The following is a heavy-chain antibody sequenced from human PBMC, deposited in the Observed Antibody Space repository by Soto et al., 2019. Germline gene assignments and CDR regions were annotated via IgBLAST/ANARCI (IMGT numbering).Heavy chain of an antibody. D-gene: IGHD3-22*01. CDR1: GFTFRNLG. CDR2: ISYDGSNK. J-gene: IGHJ6*02. CDR3: AKDPEYYDSSGYALYYYYGMDV. Sequence: GGFLIHFYAAPGFTFRNLGIPRVPQGPGKGLGRGGVISYDGSNKYYADSVKGRFTISRDNSKNTLYLQMNSLRAEDTAVYYCAKDPEYYDSSGYALYYYYGMDVWGQGTTVTVSS. V-gene: IGHV3-30*18.